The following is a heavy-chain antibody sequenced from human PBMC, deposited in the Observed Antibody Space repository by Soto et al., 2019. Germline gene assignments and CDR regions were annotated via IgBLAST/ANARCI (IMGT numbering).Heavy chain of an antibody. D-gene: IGHD3-22*01. CDR1: GGSFSGYY. CDR3: ARAQTPNYYDSSGYLY. V-gene: IGHV4-34*01. J-gene: IGHJ4*02. Sequence: PSETLSLTCAVYGGSFSGYYWSWIRQPPGKGLEWIGEINHSGSTNYNPSLKSRVTISVDTSKNQFSLKLSSVTAADTAVYYCARAQTPNYYDSSGYLYWGQGTLVTVSS. CDR2: INHSGST.